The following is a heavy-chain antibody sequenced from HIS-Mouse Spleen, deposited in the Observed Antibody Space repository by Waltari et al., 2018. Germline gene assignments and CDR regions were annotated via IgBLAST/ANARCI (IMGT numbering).Heavy chain of an antibody. CDR1: GYTFTSYY. V-gene: IGHV1-8*01. CDR2: MNPNSGNT. Sequence: QVQLVQSGAEVKKPGASVKVSCTASGYTFTSYYINRVPQATGQGLEWMGWMNPNSGNTGYAQKFQGRVTMTRNTSISTAYMELSSLRSEDTAVYYCARVYYDFWSGYYYWGQGTLVTVSS. CDR3: ARVYYDFWSGYYY. D-gene: IGHD3-3*01. J-gene: IGHJ4*02.